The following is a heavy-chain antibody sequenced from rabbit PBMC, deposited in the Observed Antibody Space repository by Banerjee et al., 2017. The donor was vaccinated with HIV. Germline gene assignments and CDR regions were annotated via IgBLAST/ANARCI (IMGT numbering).Heavy chain of an antibody. CDR3: ARDLAGVTGWNFNL. CDR2: IYAGSSGGT. D-gene: IGHD4-1*01. Sequence: QEQLVESGGDLVKPGASLTLTCTASGFSFSSVYDMCWVRQAPGKGLEWIACIYAGSSGGTYYANWAKGRFTISKTSSTTVTLQMTSLTAADTATYFCARDLAGVTGWNFNLWGPGTLVTVS. J-gene: IGHJ4*01. V-gene: IGHV1S45*01. CDR1: GFSFSSVYD.